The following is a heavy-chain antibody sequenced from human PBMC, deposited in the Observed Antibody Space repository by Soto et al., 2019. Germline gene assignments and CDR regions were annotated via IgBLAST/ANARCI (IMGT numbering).Heavy chain of an antibody. J-gene: IGHJ6*02. CDR1: GYTFTSYG. V-gene: IGHV1-18*01. CDR2: ISAYNGNT. D-gene: IGHD3-16*02. Sequence: QVQLVQSGAEVKKPGASVKVSCKASGYTFTSYGISWVRQAPGQGLEWMGWISAYNGNTNYAQKLQGRVTMTTDTSTSTDYMELRSLRSDDTAVYYCARGIEPPVWGSYRHTSTTYYCYGMDVWGQGTTVTVSS. CDR3: ARGIEPPVWGSYRHTSTTYYCYGMDV.